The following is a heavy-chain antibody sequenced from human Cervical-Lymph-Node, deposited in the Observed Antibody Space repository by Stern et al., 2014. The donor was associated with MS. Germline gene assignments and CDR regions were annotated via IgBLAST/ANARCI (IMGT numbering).Heavy chain of an antibody. CDR3: ARDSYGYNYFDY. D-gene: IGHD5-18*01. Sequence: EVHLVESGGGLIQPGGSLRLSCAASGFTVSSNYMSWVRQAPGKGLEWVSIIYSGGSTYYADSVKGRFTISRDNSKNTLYLQMNSLRAEDTAVYYCARDSYGYNYFDYWGQGTLVTVSS. J-gene: IGHJ4*02. V-gene: IGHV3-53*01. CDR2: IYSGGST. CDR1: GFTVSSNY.